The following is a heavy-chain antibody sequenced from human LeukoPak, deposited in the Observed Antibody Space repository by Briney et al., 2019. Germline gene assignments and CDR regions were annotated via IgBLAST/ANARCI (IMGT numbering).Heavy chain of an antibody. CDR2: IYYSGST. V-gene: IGHV4-39*01. J-gene: IGHJ2*01. Sequence: SETLSLTCTVSGGSISSSSYYWGWIRLPPGKGLEWIGSIYYSGSTYYNPSLKSRVTISVDTSKNQFSLKLSSVTAADTAVYYCARLLDSSSSEWYFDLWGRGTLVTVSS. D-gene: IGHD6-6*01. CDR1: GGSISSSSYY. CDR3: ARLLDSSSSEWYFDL.